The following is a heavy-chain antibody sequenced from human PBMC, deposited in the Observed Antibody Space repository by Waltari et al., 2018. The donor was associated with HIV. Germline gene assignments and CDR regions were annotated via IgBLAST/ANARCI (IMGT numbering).Heavy chain of an antibody. CDR2: ISSTNTI. V-gene: IGHV3-48*04. CDR1: GFTFSTYS. D-gene: IGHD6-6*01. J-gene: IGHJ4*02. CDR3: ARERYSSSYFSY. Sequence: EVQLVESGGGLVQRGGSLRLSCAASGFTFSTYSMNWVRQAPGKGLEWVSYISSTNTIYYADAVKGRFTISRDNAKNSLYLQMNSLRAEDTAVYYCARERYSSSYFSYWGQGTLVTVSS.